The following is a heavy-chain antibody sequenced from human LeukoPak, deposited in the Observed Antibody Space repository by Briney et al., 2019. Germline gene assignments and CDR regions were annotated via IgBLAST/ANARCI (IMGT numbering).Heavy chain of an antibody. V-gene: IGHV3-30*18. CDR2: ISNDGNTK. CDR1: GFTFSNYG. Sequence: GGSLRLSCAASGFTFSNYGFHWVRQAPGKGLEWVALISNDGNTKYYADSLKGRFTISRDNSKNSLYLQMNSLRVEDTAVYYCAKDRYYEIRGWFDPWGLGTLVTVSS. D-gene: IGHD3-9*01. CDR3: AKDRYYEIRGWFDP. J-gene: IGHJ5*02.